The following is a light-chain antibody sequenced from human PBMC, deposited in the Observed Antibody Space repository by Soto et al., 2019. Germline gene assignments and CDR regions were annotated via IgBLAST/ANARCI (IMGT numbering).Light chain of an antibody. CDR2: SSS. Sequence: DIQMTQSPSSLSASVGDRVTIACRASESIRDMLNWYQQKPGKSPMLLLSSSSILQSGVPSMFSGSGSGTDFSLTISGLQPEDFATYFCQQSYISPTFGPGTKVDLK. CDR1: ESIRDM. J-gene: IGKJ3*01. CDR3: QQSYISPT. V-gene: IGKV1-39*01.